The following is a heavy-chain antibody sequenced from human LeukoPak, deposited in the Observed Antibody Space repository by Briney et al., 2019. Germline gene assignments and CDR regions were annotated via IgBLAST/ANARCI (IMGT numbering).Heavy chain of an antibody. J-gene: IGHJ4*02. CDR2: ISYDGSNK. CDR1: GFTFSSYT. D-gene: IGHD1-1*01. CDR3: ARGLGYGSGRIGTRIDY. Sequence: GGSLRLSCAASGFTFSSYTMHWVRQAPGQGLEWVAVISYDGSNKYYADSVKGRFTISGDTSKNTLYLQMNSLRAEDTAVYYCARGLGYGSGRIGTRIDYWGQGTLVSVSS. V-gene: IGHV3-30-3*01.